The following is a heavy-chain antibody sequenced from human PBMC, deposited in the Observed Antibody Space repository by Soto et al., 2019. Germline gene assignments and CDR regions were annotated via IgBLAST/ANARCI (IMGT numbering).Heavy chain of an antibody. D-gene: IGHD3-10*01. CDR2: VYYDGGS. CDR3: VRQGIGNLHGLVDV. J-gene: IGHJ6*02. V-gene: IGHV4-59*08. Sequence: QAQLQESGPGLVKPSETLSLTCTVSGGSIDGRNCAWIRQPPGKGLEWLGYVYYDGGSSYNPSVKSRLTLSMDTSKSQFSLQLRSVTAADTAVYYCVRQGIGNLHGLVDVWGRGTTVTVSS. CDR1: GGSIDGRN.